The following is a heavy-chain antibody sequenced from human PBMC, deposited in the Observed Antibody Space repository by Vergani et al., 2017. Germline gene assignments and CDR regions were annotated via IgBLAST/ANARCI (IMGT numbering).Heavy chain of an antibody. CDR1: GFTFSSYG. J-gene: IGHJ4*02. V-gene: IGHV3-23*04. CDR3: ANSDRYGDALGYFDY. D-gene: IGHD4-17*01. CDR2: ISGSGGST. Sequence: VQLVESGGGVVQPGRSLRLSCAASGFTFSSYGMHWVRQAPGKGLEWVSAISGSGGSTYYADSVKGRFTISRDNSKNTLYLQMNSLRAEDTAVYYCANSDRYGDALGYFDYWGQGTLVTVSS.